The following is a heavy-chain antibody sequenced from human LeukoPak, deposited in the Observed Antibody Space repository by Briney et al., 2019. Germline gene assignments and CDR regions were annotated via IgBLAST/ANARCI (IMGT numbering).Heavy chain of an antibody. V-gene: IGHV1-18*01. D-gene: IGHD3-10*01. CDR1: GYTFTSYD. CDR2: ISAYNGNT. CDR3: ARDQDYYGSGSYYVYYYYYGMDV. J-gene: IGHJ6*02. Sequence: GASVKVSCKASGYTFTSYDINWVRQAPGQGLEWMGWISAYNGNTNYAQKLQGRVTMTTDTSTSTAYMELRSLRSDDTAVYYCARDQDYYGSGSYYVYYYYYGMDVWGQGTTVTVSS.